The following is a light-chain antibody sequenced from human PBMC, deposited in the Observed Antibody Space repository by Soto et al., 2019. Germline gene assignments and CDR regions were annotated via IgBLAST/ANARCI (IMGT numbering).Light chain of an antibody. CDR3: QQYGGSPRT. J-gene: IGKJ1*01. CDR2: DAS. Sequence: EVVFTQSLCILFLSKCERYSLSCRASQSISQSLAWYQQRPGQSPRLLIYDASRRATGIPDRFTGSGFGTDFTLTISRLAPEDLAVYYCQQYGGSPRTFGQGTKVDIK. V-gene: IGKV3-20*01. CDR1: QSISQS.